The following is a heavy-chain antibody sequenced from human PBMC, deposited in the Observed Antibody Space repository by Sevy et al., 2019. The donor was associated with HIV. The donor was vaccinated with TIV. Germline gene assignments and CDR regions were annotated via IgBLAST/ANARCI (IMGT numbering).Heavy chain of an antibody. D-gene: IGHD6-19*01. Sequence: GGSLRLSCAASGFTFINYAIHWVRQAPGKGLEWVAVISHDGSHKYSADSVKGRFTISRDNSKNTLYLQMNSLRAEDTAMYYCARDPTIYASGWYYFDYWGQRTLVTVSS. CDR2: ISHDGSHK. CDR3: ARDPTIYASGWYYFDY. J-gene: IGHJ4*02. V-gene: IGHV3-30*04. CDR1: GFTFINYA.